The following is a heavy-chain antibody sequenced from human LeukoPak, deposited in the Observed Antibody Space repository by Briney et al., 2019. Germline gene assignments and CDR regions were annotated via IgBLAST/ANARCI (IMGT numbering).Heavy chain of an antibody. CDR3: ARDTGTTRFDY. CDR1: GGSISSGSYY. J-gene: IGHJ4*02. Sequence: SQTLSLTCTVSGGSISSGSYYWSWIRQPAGKGLEGIGRIYTSGGTNYNPSLKSRVTISVDTSKNQFSLKLSSVTAADTAVYYCARDTGTTRFDYWGQGTLVTVSS. CDR2: IYTSGGT. D-gene: IGHD1/OR15-1a*01. V-gene: IGHV4-61*02.